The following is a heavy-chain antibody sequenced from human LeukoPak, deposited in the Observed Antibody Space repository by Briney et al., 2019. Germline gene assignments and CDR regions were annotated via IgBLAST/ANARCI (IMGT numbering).Heavy chain of an antibody. V-gene: IGHV3-48*04. D-gene: IGHD2-2*02. CDR1: GFTFSSYA. J-gene: IGHJ6*02. CDR3: ARYHCSSTSCYTGEYGMDV. Sequence: GGSLRLSCAASGFTFSSYAMSWVRQAPGKGLEWVSYISSSGSTIYYADSVKGRFTISRDNAKNSLYLQMNSLRAEDTAVYYCARYHCSSTSCYTGEYGMDVWGQGTTDTVSS. CDR2: ISSSGSTI.